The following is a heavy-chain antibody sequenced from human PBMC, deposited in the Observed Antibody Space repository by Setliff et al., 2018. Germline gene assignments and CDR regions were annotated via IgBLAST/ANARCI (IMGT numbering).Heavy chain of an antibody. J-gene: IGHJ6*03. Sequence: GASVKVSCKASGATFSSYGISWVRQAPGQGLEWMGGTIPMFGTIEYAQMFQGRLTIITDESTNTAFMQLSSLRSDDTAVYYCVREGVDSRSSTDYRYYMDVWGKGTTVTVSS. CDR2: TIPMFGTI. V-gene: IGHV1-69*05. CDR3: VREGVDSRSSTDYRYYMDV. CDR1: GATFSSYG. D-gene: IGHD3-22*01.